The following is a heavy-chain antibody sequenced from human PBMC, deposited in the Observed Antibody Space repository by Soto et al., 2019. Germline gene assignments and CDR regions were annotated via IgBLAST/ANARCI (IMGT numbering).Heavy chain of an antibody. D-gene: IGHD2-21*02. CDR1: GFIFSNYA. CDR3: ARAYRCGGDCRFYFDV. CDR2: IPYDESNE. Sequence: QVQLVESGGGVVQPGRSLRLSCAASGFIFSNYAMHWVRQAPGKGLEWVAVIPYDESNEYYADSVKGRFTISRDNSKNTLYLQMNSLRTEDMAVYYCARAYRCGGDCRFYFDVWGQGTLVTVSS. V-gene: IGHV3-30-3*01. J-gene: IGHJ4*02.